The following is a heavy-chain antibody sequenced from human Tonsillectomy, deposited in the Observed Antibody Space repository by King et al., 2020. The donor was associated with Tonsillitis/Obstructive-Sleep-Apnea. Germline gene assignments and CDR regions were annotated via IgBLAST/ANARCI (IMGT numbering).Heavy chain of an antibody. CDR2: NYYSGTT. CDR1: VGSISSGGYY. V-gene: IGHV4-31*03. J-gene: IGHJ4*02. Sequence: VQLVESGPGLVKPSHTLSLTCTVSVGSISSGGYYWSWIRQHPGKGLEWIGYNYYSGTTYYNPSLKSRVTISVETSQSQFSLKLSAGTAADTAVYYCARVDYYDNYLDYWGQGTLVTVSS. CDR3: ARVDYYDNYLDY. D-gene: IGHD3-22*01.